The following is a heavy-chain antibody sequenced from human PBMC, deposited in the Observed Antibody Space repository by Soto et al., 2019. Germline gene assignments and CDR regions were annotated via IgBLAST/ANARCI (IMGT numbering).Heavy chain of an antibody. CDR3: ASSHLHDRAAADFDY. J-gene: IGHJ4*02. V-gene: IGHV1-2*04. CDR2: INPNSGGT. Sequence: QVQLVQSGAEVKKPGASVKVSCKASGYTFTDYYIHWVRQAPGQGLEWMGWINPNSGGTNYAQTFQGWVTMTRDTSISTAYMELSRLRSDDTAVYYCASSHLHDRAAADFDYWGQGTLVTVSS. CDR1: GYTFTDYY. D-gene: IGHD3-22*01.